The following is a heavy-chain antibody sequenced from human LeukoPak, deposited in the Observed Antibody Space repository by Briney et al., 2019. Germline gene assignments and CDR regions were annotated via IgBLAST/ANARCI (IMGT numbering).Heavy chain of an antibody. D-gene: IGHD6-6*01. CDR3: ARESSSGKIDC. V-gene: IGHV4-4*07. Sequence: SETLSLTCTVSSGSISSYYWSWIRQPAGKGLEWIGRIYTSGSTNYNPSLKSRVTMSVDTSKNQFSLKLGSVTAADTAVYYCARESSSGKIDCWGQGTLVTVSS. CDR2: IYTSGST. CDR1: SGSISSYY. J-gene: IGHJ4*02.